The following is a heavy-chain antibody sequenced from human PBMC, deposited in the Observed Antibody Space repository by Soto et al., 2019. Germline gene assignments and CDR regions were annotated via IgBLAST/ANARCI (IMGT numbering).Heavy chain of an antibody. CDR1: GFTVRSNY. CDR3: ARDRVESGYPEYFQH. CDR2: IYSGGST. Sequence: EVQLVESGGGLIQPGGSLRLSCAASGFTVRSNYMCWVRQAPGKGLEWVSVIYSGGSTYYADSVKGRFTISRDNSKNTLYLQMNSLRAEDTAVYYCARDRVESGYPEYFQHWGQGTLVTVSS. D-gene: IGHD3-22*01. J-gene: IGHJ1*01. V-gene: IGHV3-53*01.